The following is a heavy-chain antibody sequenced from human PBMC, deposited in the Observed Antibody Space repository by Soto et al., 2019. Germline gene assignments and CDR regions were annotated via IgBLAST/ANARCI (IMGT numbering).Heavy chain of an antibody. CDR3: AHLGITMVRGVIINYYYYYMDV. D-gene: IGHD3-10*01. Sequence: SGPTLVNPTQTLTLTCTFSGCSLSTSGVGVGRIRQPPGKALEWLALIYWDDDKRYSPSLKSRLTITKDTSKNQVVLTMTNMDPVDTATYYCAHLGITMVRGVIINYYYYYMDVWGKGTTVTVSS. J-gene: IGHJ6*03. CDR2: IYWDDDK. CDR1: GCSLSTSGVG. V-gene: IGHV2-5*02.